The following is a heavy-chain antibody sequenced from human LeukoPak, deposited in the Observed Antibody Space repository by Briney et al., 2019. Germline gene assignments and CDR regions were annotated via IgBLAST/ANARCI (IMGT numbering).Heavy chain of an antibody. D-gene: IGHD1-26*01. J-gene: IGHJ4*02. CDR1: GGSISNYY. V-gene: IGHV4-59*08. CDR2: VHYSGST. CDR3: ARHSRTYYDFDY. Sequence: SETLSLICTVSGGSISNYYWSWIRQPPAKGLEWIGYVHYSGSTNYNPSLKSRLSVSVDTSMNQFSLQLSSVTAADTAVYYCARHSRTYYDFDYWGQGTLVTVSS.